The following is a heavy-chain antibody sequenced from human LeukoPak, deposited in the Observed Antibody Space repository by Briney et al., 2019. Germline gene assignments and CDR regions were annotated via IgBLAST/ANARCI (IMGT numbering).Heavy chain of an antibody. D-gene: IGHD1-26*01. CDR1: GFTFSSYS. Sequence: GGSLRLSCAASGFTFSSYSMNWVRQAPGKGLEWVSHITASGTAMFYADSVKGRFTISRDNAKNSLYLQMNSLRAEDTAAYYCASSGSYRFDYWGQGTLVTVSS. V-gene: IGHV3-48*01. CDR3: ASSGSYRFDY. CDR2: ITASGTAM. J-gene: IGHJ4*02.